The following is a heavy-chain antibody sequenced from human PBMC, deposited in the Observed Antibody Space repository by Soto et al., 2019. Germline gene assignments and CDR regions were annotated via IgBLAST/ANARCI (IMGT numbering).Heavy chain of an antibody. V-gene: IGHV3-23*01. CDR1: GFTFSSYA. CDR2: ISGSGGST. J-gene: IGHJ4*02. D-gene: IGHD5-18*01. Sequence: EVQLLESGGGLVQPGGSLRLSCAASGFTFSSYAMSWVRQAPGKGLEWVSAISGSGGSTYYADSVKGRFTISRDNSKNTLYLQMNSLRAEDTAVYYCAKWEYSYGSPKTLFDYWGQGTLVTVSS. CDR3: AKWEYSYGSPKTLFDY.